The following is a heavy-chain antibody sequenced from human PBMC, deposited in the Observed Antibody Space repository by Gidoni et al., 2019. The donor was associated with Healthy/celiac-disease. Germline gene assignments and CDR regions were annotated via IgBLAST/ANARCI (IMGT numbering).Heavy chain of an antibody. J-gene: IGHJ2*01. V-gene: IGHV3-30*18. CDR3: AKAHIAAAGDWYFDL. CDR2: ISYDGSKK. CDR1: GFPFSSHG. Sequence: VQLVESGGGVVQPVRSLGLSCAASGFPFSSHGMHWVRQAPGKGLGWVAVISYDGSKKYYADSVKGRFTISRDNSKNTLYLQMNSLRAEDTAVYYCAKAHIAAAGDWYFDLWGRGTLVTVSS. D-gene: IGHD6-13*01.